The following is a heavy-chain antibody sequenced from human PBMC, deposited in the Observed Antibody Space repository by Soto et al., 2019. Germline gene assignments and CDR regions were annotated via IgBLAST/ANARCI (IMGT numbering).Heavy chain of an antibody. CDR1: GFTLTNNG. J-gene: IGHJ6*02. D-gene: IGHD1-26*01. CDR2: SSTYGSSY. Sequence: GGTLRLSCLASGFTLTNNGMHWVRQGPGQGLEWVAVSSTYGSSYYYEDSARSRCTISRDNTKNTLFLEMNSPTTADTAVYYCAKDRGLAESGTWSHYYYGMDVWGQGTSVTVSS. CDR3: AKDRGLAESGTWSHYYYGMDV. V-gene: IGHV3-30*18.